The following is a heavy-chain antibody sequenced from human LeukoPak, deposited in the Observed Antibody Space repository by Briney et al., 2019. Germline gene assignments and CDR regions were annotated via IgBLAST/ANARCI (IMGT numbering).Heavy chain of an antibody. D-gene: IGHD1-26*01. CDR3: ARATGGTQWEDY. V-gene: IGHV3-74*01. CDR1: GFTFSSYW. Sequence: GGSLRLSCAASGFTFSSYWMHWVRQAPGKGLVWVSRINSDGSTTNYADSVKGRFTISRDNAKNTLYLQMNSLRAEDSAVFYCARATGGTQWEDYWGQGTLVTVSP. CDR2: INSDGSTT. J-gene: IGHJ4*02.